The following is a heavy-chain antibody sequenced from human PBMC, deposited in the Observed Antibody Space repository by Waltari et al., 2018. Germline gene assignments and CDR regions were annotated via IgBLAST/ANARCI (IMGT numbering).Heavy chain of an antibody. CDR2: ISSTSHYI. V-gene: IGHV3-21*01. CDR3: ARGFWFATVSTFTWFDP. D-gene: IGHD4-17*01. Sequence: EAQLVESGGGLVKPGGSLSLSGAPSDFTFSSYSLHWFRQAPGKGLEWVASISSTSHYIYYADSVKGRFTISRDNAKNSLYLQMNSLRAEDTAVYYCARGFWFATVSTFTWFDPWGQGTLVTVSS. CDR1: DFTFSSYS. J-gene: IGHJ5*02.